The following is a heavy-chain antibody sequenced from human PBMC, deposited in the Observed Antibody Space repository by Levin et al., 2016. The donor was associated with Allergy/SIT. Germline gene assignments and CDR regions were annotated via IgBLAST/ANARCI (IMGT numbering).Heavy chain of an antibody. V-gene: IGHV1-58*02. CDR2: IVVGSGNT. CDR3: AAELFWSGNGGMDV. D-gene: IGHD3-3*01. J-gene: IGHJ6*02. Sequence: SVKVSCKASGFTFTSSAMQWVRQARGQRLEWIGWIVVGSGNTNYAQKFQERVTITRDMSTSTAYMELSSLRSEDTAVYYCAAELFWSGNGGMDVWGQGTTVTVSS. CDR1: GFTFTSSA.